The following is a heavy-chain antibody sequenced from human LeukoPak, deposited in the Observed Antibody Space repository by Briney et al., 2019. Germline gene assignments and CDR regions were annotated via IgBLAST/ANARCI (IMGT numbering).Heavy chain of an antibody. Sequence: GGSLRLSCAASGFTFRSYGMHWVRQAPGKGLEWVAIIRYDGTNKYYADSVKGRFTISRDNSKNSLYLRMNTLRAEDTALYYCARGIDSGYDYFDSWGQGTLVTVSS. CDR2: IRYDGTNK. D-gene: IGHD5-12*01. V-gene: IGHV3-30*02. CDR1: GFTFRSYG. J-gene: IGHJ4*02. CDR3: ARGIDSGYDYFDS.